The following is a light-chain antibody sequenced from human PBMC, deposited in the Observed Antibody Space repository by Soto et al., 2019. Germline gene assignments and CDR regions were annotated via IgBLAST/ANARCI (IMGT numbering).Light chain of an antibody. CDR3: NSYAGSNNFVV. V-gene: IGLV2-8*01. CDR1: SSDVAGYNF. CDR2: EVS. J-gene: IGLJ2*01. Sequence: QSALTQPPSASGSPGQSVTISCTGTSSDVAGYNFVSWYQQHPGKAPKLMIYEVSKRPSGVPDRFSGSKSGNTASLTVSGLQGEDEADYYCNSYAGSNNFVVFGGGTKLTVL.